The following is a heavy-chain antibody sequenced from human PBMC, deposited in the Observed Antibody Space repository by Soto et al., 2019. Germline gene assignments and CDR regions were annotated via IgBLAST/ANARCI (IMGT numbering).Heavy chain of an antibody. CDR2: IKQDGSEK. V-gene: IGHV3-7*03. J-gene: IGHJ3*02. CDR1: GFTFSSYW. Sequence: GSLRLSCAASGFTFSSYWMSWVRQAPGKGLEWVANIKQDGSEKYYVDSVKGRFTISRDNAKNSLYLQMNSLRAEDTAAYYCARDFAEIGDAFDIWGQGTMVTVSS. CDR3: ARDFAEIGDAFDI.